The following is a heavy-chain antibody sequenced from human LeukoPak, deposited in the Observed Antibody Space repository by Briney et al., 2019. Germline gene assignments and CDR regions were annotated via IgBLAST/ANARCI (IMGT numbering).Heavy chain of an antibody. CDR1: GYTFTNYG. Sequence: GASVKVSCKASGYTFTNYGISWVRQAPGQGLEWMGWISAYNGYTSYAQKLLDRVTLTTDTSTSTAYMELRSLRSDDTAVYYCARVATVTTGAILYYFDYWGQGTLVTVSS. CDR3: ARVATVTTGAILYYFDY. CDR2: ISAYNGYT. J-gene: IGHJ4*02. V-gene: IGHV1-18*01. D-gene: IGHD4-17*01.